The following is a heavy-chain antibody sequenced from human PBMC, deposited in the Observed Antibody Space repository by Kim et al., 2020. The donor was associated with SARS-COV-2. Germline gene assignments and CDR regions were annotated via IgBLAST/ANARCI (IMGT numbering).Heavy chain of an antibody. V-gene: IGHV3-23*01. D-gene: IGHD6-13*01. Sequence: VKGRFTISRDNSKNTLHLEMNGLGAEDTAVYYCSRDSSSTWFIGYYGMDVWGQGTTVTVSS. CDR3: SRDSSSTWFIGYYGMDV. J-gene: IGHJ6*02.